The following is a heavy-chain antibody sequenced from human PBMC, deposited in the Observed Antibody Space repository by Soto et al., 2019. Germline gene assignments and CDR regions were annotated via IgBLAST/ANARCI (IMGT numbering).Heavy chain of an antibody. CDR2: VYSSGST. Sequence: QVQLQESGPGLVKPAETLSLTCTVAGGSISNYYWNWIRQPPGKGLEWIGYVYSSGSTNYNPSLKRRVTISMDTSKNQFSLRLSSVTAADTAVYYCARHSRVTIFGVVTAPFANLGQGTLVTVSS. CDR3: ARHSRVTIFGVVTAPFAN. V-gene: IGHV4-59*08. J-gene: IGHJ4*02. CDR1: GGSISNYY. D-gene: IGHD3-3*01.